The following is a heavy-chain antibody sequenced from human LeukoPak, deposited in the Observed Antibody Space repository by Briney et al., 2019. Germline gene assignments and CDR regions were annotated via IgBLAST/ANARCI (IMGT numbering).Heavy chain of an antibody. Sequence: SVKVSCKASGGTFSSYAISWVRLAPGQGLEWMGGIIPIFGTANYAQKFQGRVTITADESTSTAYMELSSLRSEDTAVYYCARARYDILTGYYQYYFDYWGQGTLVTVSS. CDR2: IIPIFGTA. CDR3: ARARYDILTGYYQYYFDY. D-gene: IGHD3-9*01. J-gene: IGHJ4*02. CDR1: GGTFSSYA. V-gene: IGHV1-69*01.